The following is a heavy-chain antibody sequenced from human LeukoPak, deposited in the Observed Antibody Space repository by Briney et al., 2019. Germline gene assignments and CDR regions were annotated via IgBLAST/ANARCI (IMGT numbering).Heavy chain of an antibody. V-gene: IGHV4-61*02. CDR2: IYTSGST. CDR1: GGSISSGSYY. J-gene: IGHJ3*01. D-gene: IGHD5-12*01. Sequence: SETLSLTCTISGGSISSGSYYWSWIRQPAGKGLEWIGRIYTSGSTNYNPSLKSRVTISVDTSKNQFSLKLSSLTAADTAVYYCARQVATKGEWAFDVWGQGTMVTVSS. CDR3: ARQVATKGEWAFDV.